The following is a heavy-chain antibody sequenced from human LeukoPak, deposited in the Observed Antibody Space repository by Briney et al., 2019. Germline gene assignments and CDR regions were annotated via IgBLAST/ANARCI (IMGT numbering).Heavy chain of an antibody. CDR1: GFTFSSYG. Sequence: SGGSLRLSCAASGFTFSSYGMHWVRQAPGKGLEWVAVISYDGSNKYYADSVKGRFTISRDNSKNTLYLQMNSLRAEDTAVYYCAKDYSSVRFGEHYYYYYMDVWGKGTTVTVSS. V-gene: IGHV3-30*18. CDR2: ISYDGSNK. CDR3: AKDYSSVRFGEHYYYYYMDV. D-gene: IGHD3-10*01. J-gene: IGHJ6*03.